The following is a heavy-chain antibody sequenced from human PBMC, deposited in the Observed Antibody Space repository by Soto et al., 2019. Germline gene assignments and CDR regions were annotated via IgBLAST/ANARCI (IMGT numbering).Heavy chain of an antibody. V-gene: IGHV3-7*04. CDR3: SGGVGDAF. CDR2: TNQDGSEK. Sequence: EVYLVESGGGVVQTGGSLRLSCAISESTVRGDWMNRVRQAPGKGLEWVAHTNQDGSEKYYVESVKGRFTISRDNAKQSLFLQMDGLRAEDTAMYYCSGGVGDAFWGQGTLVTVSS. J-gene: IGHJ4*02. D-gene: IGHD1-26*01. CDR1: ESTVRGDW.